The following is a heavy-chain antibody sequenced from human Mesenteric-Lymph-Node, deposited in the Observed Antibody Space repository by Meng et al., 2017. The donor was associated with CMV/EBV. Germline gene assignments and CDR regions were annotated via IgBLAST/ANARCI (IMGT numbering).Heavy chain of an antibody. J-gene: IGHJ4*02. V-gene: IGHV3-21*01. D-gene: IGHD3-22*01. CDR2: ISSSSSYI. CDR1: GFTFSSYS. Sequence: GESLKISCAASGFTFSSYSMNWVRQAPGKGLEWVSSISSSSSYIYYADSVKGRFTISRDNAKNSLYLQMSSLRADDTAVYYCARVTHTSAYYSDPVFDYWGQGALVTVSS. CDR3: ARVTHTSAYYSDPVFDY.